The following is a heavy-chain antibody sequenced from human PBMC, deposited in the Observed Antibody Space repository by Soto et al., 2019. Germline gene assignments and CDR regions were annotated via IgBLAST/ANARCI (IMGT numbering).Heavy chain of an antibody. V-gene: IGHV1-2*02. CDR2: INPNSGGT. Sequence: QVQLVQSGAEVKKPGASVKVSCKASGYTFTGYYMHWVRQAPGQGLEWMGWINPNSGGTNYAQKFQGRVTMTRDTPISTAYMELSRLRSDDTAVYYCARVPMGSSFYYYYGMDVWGQGTTVTVSS. D-gene: IGHD6-6*01. CDR1: GYTFTGYY. CDR3: ARVPMGSSFYYYYGMDV. J-gene: IGHJ6*02.